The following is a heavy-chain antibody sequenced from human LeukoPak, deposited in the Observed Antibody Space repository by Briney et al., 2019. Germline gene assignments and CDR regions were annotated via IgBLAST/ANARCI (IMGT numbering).Heavy chain of an antibody. CDR3: AREYCSDGRCHSGFDL. V-gene: IGHV3-7*04. D-gene: IGHD2-15*01. J-gene: IGHJ3*01. CDR2: IKQDGSGK. Sequence: GGSLRLSCAASGFTFSSHWMKWVRQAPGKGLEWVANIKQDGSGKYYVDSVKGRFTISRDNAKNSLSLQMNSLRAEDTAVYYCAREYCSDGRCHSGFDLWGQGTLVTVSS. CDR1: GFTFSSHW.